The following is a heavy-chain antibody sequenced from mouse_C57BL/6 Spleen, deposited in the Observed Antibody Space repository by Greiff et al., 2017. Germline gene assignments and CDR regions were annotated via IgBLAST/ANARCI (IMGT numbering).Heavy chain of an antibody. J-gene: IGHJ2*01. CDR3: ARAQWTGGSEGNFDY. CDR1: GFNIKDYY. V-gene: IGHV14-2*01. CDR2: IDPEDGET. Sequence: EVKLVESGAELVKPGASVKLSCTASGFNIKDYYMHWVKQRTEQGLEWIGRIDPEDGETKYAPKFQGKATITADTSSNTAYLQLSSLTSEDTAVYYCARAQWTGGSEGNFDYWGQGTTLTVSS. D-gene: IGHD1-1*01.